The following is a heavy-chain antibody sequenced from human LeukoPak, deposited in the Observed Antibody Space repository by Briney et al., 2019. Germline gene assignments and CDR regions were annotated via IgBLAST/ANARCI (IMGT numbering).Heavy chain of an antibody. Sequence: PGESLKISCKGSGYSFTSYWIGWVRQMPGKGLEWMGIIYPGDSDTRYSPSFQGQVTISADKSISTAYLQWSSLKASDTAMYYCARRDGYGAYAGNWFDPWGQGTLVTVSS. CDR1: GYSFTSYW. CDR2: IYPGDSDT. CDR3: ARRDGYGAYAGNWFDP. V-gene: IGHV5-51*01. D-gene: IGHD5-24*01. J-gene: IGHJ5*02.